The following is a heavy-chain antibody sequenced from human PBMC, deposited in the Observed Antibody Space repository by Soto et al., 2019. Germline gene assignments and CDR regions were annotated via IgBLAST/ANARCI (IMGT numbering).Heavy chain of an antibody. Sequence: GASVKVSCKASGYTFTSYYMHWVRQAPGQGLEWMGIINPSGGSTSYAQKFQGRVTITRDTSASTAYMELSSLRSEDTAVYYCASSATTADYYYGMDVWGQGTTVTVSS. CDR1: GYTFTSYY. CDR3: ASSATTADYYYGMDV. J-gene: IGHJ6*02. V-gene: IGHV1-46*01. D-gene: IGHD1-26*01. CDR2: INPSGGST.